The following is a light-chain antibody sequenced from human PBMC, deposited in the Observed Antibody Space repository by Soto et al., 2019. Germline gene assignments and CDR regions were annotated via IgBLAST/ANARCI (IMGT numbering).Light chain of an antibody. Sequence: DIVMTQSPDSLAVSLGERATINCKSSQSVLYSSNNKNYFAWYQQKPGQPPKLLIYWASTRESGVPDRFSGSGSGTDFTLTISSLQAEDVAVYYCQQYYSVPVTFGQGTKLEI. V-gene: IGKV4-1*01. CDR1: QSVLYSSNNKNY. J-gene: IGKJ2*01. CDR2: WAS. CDR3: QQYYSVPVT.